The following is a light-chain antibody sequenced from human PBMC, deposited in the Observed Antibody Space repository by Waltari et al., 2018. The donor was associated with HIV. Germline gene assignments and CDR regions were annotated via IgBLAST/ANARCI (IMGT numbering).Light chain of an antibody. J-gene: IGKJ2*01. CDR1: QRVGSTC. CDR3: QQYGDSPMYT. V-gene: IGKV3-20*01. Sequence: EIVLTLAPDTLSLSPGVIATLSCRASQRVGSTCLAWYQQKPGQAPRLLVYGTSRRATRIPDRFSGSGSGTDFTLAISRLEPEDFAVYYCQQYGDSPMYTFGQGTRLDIK. CDR2: GTS.